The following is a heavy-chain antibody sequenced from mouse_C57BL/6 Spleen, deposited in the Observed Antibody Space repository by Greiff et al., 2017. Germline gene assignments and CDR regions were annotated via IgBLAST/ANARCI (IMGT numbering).Heavy chain of an antibody. J-gene: IGHJ2*01. Sequence: EVQLQQSGPELVKPGASVKISCKASGYTFTDYYMNWVKQSHGKSLEWIGDINPNNGGTSYNQKFKGKATLTVDKSSSTAYMELRSLTSEDSAVYYCAREGAYYSPYFDDWGQGTTLTVSS. CDR3: AREGAYYSPYFDD. CDR2: INPNNGGT. V-gene: IGHV1-26*01. CDR1: GYTFTDYY. D-gene: IGHD2-12*01.